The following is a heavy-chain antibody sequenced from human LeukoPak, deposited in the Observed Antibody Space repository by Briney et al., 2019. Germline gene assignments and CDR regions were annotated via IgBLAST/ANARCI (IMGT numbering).Heavy chain of an antibody. Sequence: PSATLSLTCTVSGGSISSGGYYWSWIRQHPGKGLEWIGYIYYSGSTYYNPSLKSRVTISVDTSKNQFSLKLSSVTAADTAVYYCARKSSSSGELDYRGQGTLVTVSS. J-gene: IGHJ4*02. CDR2: IYYSGST. D-gene: IGHD6-6*01. CDR1: GGSISSGGYY. V-gene: IGHV4-31*03. CDR3: ARKSSSSGELDY.